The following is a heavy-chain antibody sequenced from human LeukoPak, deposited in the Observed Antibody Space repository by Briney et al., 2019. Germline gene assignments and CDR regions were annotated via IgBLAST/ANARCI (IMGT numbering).Heavy chain of an antibody. CDR2: MYYSGST. J-gene: IGHJ5*02. Sequence: SETLSLTCTVSGGSISSYYWSWIRQPPGKGLEWIGYMYYSGSTNYNPSLKSRVTISVDMSKNQVSLKLSSVTAADTAVYYCARSSADYGDYDNWFDPWGQGTLVTVSS. CDR3: ARSSADYGDYDNWFDP. D-gene: IGHD4-17*01. V-gene: IGHV4-59*01. CDR1: GGSISSYY.